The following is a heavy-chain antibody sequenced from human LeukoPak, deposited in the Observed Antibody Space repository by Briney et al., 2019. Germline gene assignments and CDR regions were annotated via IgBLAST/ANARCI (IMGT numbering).Heavy chain of an antibody. Sequence: GGSLRLSCAASGFTFSSYAMSWVRQAPGKGLEWVSAISGSGGSTYYADSVRGRFTISRDNSKNTLYLQMNSLRVEDTAVYYCAKTRGGVVATTSDYWGQGTLVTVSS. D-gene: IGHD5-12*01. CDR2: ISGSGGST. CDR1: GFTFSSYA. V-gene: IGHV3-23*01. J-gene: IGHJ4*02. CDR3: AKTRGGVVATTSDY.